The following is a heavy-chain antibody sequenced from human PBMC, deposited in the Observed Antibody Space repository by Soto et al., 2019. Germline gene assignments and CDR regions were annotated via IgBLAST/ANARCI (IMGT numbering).Heavy chain of an antibody. CDR2: ISYDGSNK. CDR1: GFTFSSYA. V-gene: IGHV3-30-3*01. CDR3: ARDVAARTWFVP. J-gene: IGHJ5*02. D-gene: IGHD6-6*01. Sequence: QVQLVESGGGVVQPGRSLRLSCAASGFTFSSYAMHWVRQAPGKGLEWVAFISYDGSNKLYADSVKGRFTLSRDNSKNTLFLQMNSLRAEDTAVYYCARDVAARTWFVPWGQGTLVTVSS.